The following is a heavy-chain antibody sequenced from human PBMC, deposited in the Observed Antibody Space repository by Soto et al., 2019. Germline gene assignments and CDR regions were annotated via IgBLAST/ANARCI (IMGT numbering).Heavy chain of an antibody. J-gene: IGHJ6*02. CDR2: INPNSGGT. V-gene: IGHV1-2*02. CDR3: ASDPTLTGTTPYYYCGMDV. Sequence: GASVKVSCKASGYTFTGYYMHWVRQAPGQGLEWMGWINPNSGGTNYAQKFQGRATMTRDTSISTAYMELSRLRSDDTAVYYCASDPTLTGTTPYYYCGMDVWGQGTTVTVSS. D-gene: IGHD1-7*01. CDR1: GYTFTGYY.